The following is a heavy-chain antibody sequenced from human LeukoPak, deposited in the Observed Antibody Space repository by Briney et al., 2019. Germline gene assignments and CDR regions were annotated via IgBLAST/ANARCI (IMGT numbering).Heavy chain of an antibody. D-gene: IGHD3/OR15-3a*01. J-gene: IGHJ4*02. CDR2: ISYDGSNK. CDR3: ARGTGSMNY. Sequence: PGGSLRLSCAASGFTFSSYGMHWVRQAPGKGLEWVAVISYDGSNKYYADSVKGRFTISRDNSKNTLYLQMNSLRAEDTAVYYCARGTGSMNYWGQGTLVTVSS. CDR1: GFTFSSYG. V-gene: IGHV3-30*03.